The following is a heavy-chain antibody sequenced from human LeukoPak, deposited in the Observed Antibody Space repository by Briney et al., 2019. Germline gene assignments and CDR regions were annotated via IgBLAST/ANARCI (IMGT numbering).Heavy chain of an antibody. V-gene: IGHV3-23*01. CDR3: ARAPSMVRAYYMDV. CDR1: GFTFSSYG. Sequence: GGSLRLSCAASGFTFSSYGMSWVRQAPGKGLEWVSAISSSGGSTYYADSVKGRFTISRDNSKNTLYLQMSSLRAEDTAIYYCARAPSMVRAYYMDVWGKGTTVTVSS. J-gene: IGHJ6*03. CDR2: ISSSGGST. D-gene: IGHD3-10*01.